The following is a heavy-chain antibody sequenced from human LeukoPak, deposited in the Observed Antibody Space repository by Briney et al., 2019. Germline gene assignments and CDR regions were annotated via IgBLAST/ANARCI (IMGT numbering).Heavy chain of an antibody. CDR1: GFTLSNYW. Sequence: GGSLRLSCAVSGFTLSNYWMHWVRQAPGKGLVWVSRIDSNGSTTSYADSVKGRFTISRDNAKNTLYLQVNSLRADDTAVYYCARDPYSGAYYGDHWGQGTLVTVFS. CDR2: IDSNGSTT. CDR3: ARDPYSGAYYGDH. D-gene: IGHD3-3*01. J-gene: IGHJ4*02. V-gene: IGHV3-74*01.